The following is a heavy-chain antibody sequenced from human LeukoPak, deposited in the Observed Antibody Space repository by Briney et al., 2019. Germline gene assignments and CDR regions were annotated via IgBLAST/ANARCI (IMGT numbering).Heavy chain of an antibody. Sequence: QPGGSLRLSCVASGFSFNNYDMNWVRQAPGKGLEWVSLIIGSSGSTFYADSVKGRFTISRDKSKNTLYLQMNSLRADDTAVYYCAKGAYDYIEIAYFDYWGQGSLVTVSS. CDR1: GFSFNNYD. CDR2: IIGSSGST. V-gene: IGHV3-23*01. CDR3: AKGAYDYIEIAYFDY. J-gene: IGHJ4*02. D-gene: IGHD5-12*01.